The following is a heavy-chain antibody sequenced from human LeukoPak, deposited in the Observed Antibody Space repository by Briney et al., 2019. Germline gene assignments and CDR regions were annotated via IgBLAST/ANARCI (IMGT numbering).Heavy chain of an antibody. D-gene: IGHD2-2*01. CDR3: TRVSASRVSFDY. Sequence: PGGSLRLSCTASGFTFGDYAMSWVRQAPGKGLEWVGFIRSKAYGGTTEYAASVKGRFTISRDDSKSIAYLQMNSLKTEDTAVYYCTRVSASRVSFDYWGQGTLVTVSS. V-gene: IGHV3-49*04. CDR2: IRSKAYGGTT. CDR1: GFTFGDYA. J-gene: IGHJ4*02.